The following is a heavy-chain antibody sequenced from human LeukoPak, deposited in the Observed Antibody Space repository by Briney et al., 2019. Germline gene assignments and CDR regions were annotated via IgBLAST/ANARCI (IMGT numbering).Heavy chain of an antibody. V-gene: IGHV4-61*02. CDR2: IYTSGST. J-gene: IGHJ5*02. CDR3: ARVFDL. CDR1: GGSMSSGSYY. Sequence: PSQTLSLTCTVSGGSMSSGSYYWNWIRQPAGKGLEWIGRIYTSGSTNYSPSLKSRVTISVDTSKNHFSLKLSSVTAADTAVYYFARVFDLWGQGTLVTVSS.